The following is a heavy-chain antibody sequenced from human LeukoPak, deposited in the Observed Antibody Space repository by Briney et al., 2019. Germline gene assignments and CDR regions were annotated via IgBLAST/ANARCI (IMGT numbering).Heavy chain of an antibody. J-gene: IGHJ6*03. Sequence: SVKVSCKASGGTFSSYAISWVRQAPGQGLEWMGGIIPIFGTANYAQKFQGRVTITTDESTSTAYMELSSLRSEDTAVYYCARAPLNYYDSSGYGAYYYYYYMDVWGKGTTVTVSS. D-gene: IGHD3-22*01. CDR1: GGTFSSYA. CDR2: IIPIFGTA. V-gene: IGHV1-69*05. CDR3: ARAPLNYYDSSGYGAYYYYYYMDV.